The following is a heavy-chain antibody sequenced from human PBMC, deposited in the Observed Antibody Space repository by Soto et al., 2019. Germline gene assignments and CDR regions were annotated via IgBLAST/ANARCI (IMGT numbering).Heavy chain of an antibody. V-gene: IGHV4-61*01. J-gene: IGHJ4*02. Sequence: PSETLSLTCTVSGGSFKSGSYSWSWIRQPPGKGLEWIGYVYHTGRASYNPSLKSRVSISMDTSKSPFSLNLDSVTAADTAVYFCARDFAYFDSWGQGTLVTVSS. CDR1: GGSFKSGSYS. D-gene: IGHD3-3*01. CDR3: ARDFAYFDS. CDR2: VYHTGRA.